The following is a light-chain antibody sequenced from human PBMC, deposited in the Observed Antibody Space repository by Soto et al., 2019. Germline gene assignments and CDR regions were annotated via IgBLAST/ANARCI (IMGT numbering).Light chain of an antibody. CDR3: LLSYSEVRV. CDR1: TGSVTSGHY. V-gene: IGLV7-46*01. CDR2: DTS. Sequence: AVLTYAPSLTVSPGGTYTLPCGSSTGSVTSGHYPYWFQQKPGQAPRTLIYDTSNRHSWAPARFSGSLLGGKAALSLSGAPPEDEADYYCLLSYSEVRVFGGESKVTV. J-gene: IGLJ3*02.